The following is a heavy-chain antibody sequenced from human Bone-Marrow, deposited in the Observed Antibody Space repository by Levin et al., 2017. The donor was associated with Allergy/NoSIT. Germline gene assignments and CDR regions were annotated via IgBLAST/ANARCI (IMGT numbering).Heavy chain of an antibody. CDR2: MKTSSDYT. V-gene: IGHV1-8*01. D-gene: IGHD7-27*01. J-gene: IGHJ4*02. CDR3: ARGPPNWGYDY. CDR1: GYTFTSYD. Sequence: ASVKVSCKASGYTFTSYDINWVRQATGQGLEWMGWMKTSSDYTGYAQKFQGRVTMTRDTSTSTAYMVLSSLTSEDTAVYYCARGPPNWGYDYWGQGTRVTVSS.